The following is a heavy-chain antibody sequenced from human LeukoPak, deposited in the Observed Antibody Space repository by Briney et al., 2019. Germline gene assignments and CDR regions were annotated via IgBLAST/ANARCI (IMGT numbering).Heavy chain of an antibody. CDR2: IRSKAKSYAT. CDR1: GFTLSDSA. CDR3: TTISDIVVVPTDY. V-gene: IGHV3-73*01. J-gene: IGHJ4*02. Sequence: GGSLRLSCAASGFTLSDSAMHWVRQASGKGLVWVGRIRSKAKSYATIYAASVKGRFTLSRDDSKNMAYLQINSLITEDTAVYYCTTISDIVVVPTDYWGQGTLVTVSS. D-gene: IGHD2-2*01.